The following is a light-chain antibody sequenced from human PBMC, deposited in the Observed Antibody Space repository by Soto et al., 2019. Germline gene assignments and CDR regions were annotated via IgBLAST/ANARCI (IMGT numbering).Light chain of an antibody. CDR2: GAS. CDR3: QQYNNWPPLT. CDR1: QSVSGN. Sequence: EIVMTQSPATLSVSPGERATLSCRASQSVSGNLAWYQQRPGQAPRLLIYGASTRATGIPARFSGSGSGTESTLTISSLQSEDFAVYYCQQYNNWPPLTFGGGTKVEIK. J-gene: IGKJ4*01. V-gene: IGKV3D-15*01.